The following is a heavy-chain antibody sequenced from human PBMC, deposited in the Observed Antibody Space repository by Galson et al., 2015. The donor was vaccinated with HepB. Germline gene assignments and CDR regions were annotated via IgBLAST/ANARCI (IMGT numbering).Heavy chain of an antibody. CDR1: GFTFSNYA. V-gene: IGHV3-23*01. D-gene: IGHD6-25*01. CDR2: INYDGVNK. Sequence: SLRLSCAASGFTFSNYAMSWVRQAPGKGLEWVSTINYDGVNKHYVDSVKGRFIISRDDSRNTLYLQMSSLRAEDTAVYYCATRLQSHFDYWGQGTLVTVSS. CDR3: ATRLQSHFDY. J-gene: IGHJ4*02.